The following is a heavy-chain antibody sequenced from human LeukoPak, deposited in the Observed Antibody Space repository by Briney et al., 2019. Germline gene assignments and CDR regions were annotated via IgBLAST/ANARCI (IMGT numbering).Heavy chain of an antibody. J-gene: IGHJ4*02. D-gene: IGHD4-17*01. V-gene: IGHV4-59*01. Sequence: SETLSLTCTVSGGSISSYYWSWIRQPPGKGLEWIGYIYYSGSTNYNPSLKSRVTISVDMSKNQFSLKLSSVTAADTAVYYCARDNGYGDPFDYWGQGTLVTVSS. CDR1: GGSISSYY. CDR2: IYYSGST. CDR3: ARDNGYGDPFDY.